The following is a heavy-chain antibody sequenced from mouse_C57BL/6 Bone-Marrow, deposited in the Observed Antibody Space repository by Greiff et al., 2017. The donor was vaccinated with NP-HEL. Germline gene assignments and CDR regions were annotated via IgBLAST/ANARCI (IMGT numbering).Heavy chain of an antibody. D-gene: IGHD4-1*01. CDR2: ISNLAYSI. CDR3: ARRNWYYFDY. CDR1: GFTFSDYG. V-gene: IGHV5-15*01. Sequence: EVKLVESGGGLVQPGGSLKLSCAASGFTFSDYGMAWVRQAPRKGPEWVAFISNLAYSIYYADTVTGRFTISRENAKNTLYLEMSSLRSEDTAMYYCARRNWYYFDYWGQGTTLTVSS. J-gene: IGHJ2*01.